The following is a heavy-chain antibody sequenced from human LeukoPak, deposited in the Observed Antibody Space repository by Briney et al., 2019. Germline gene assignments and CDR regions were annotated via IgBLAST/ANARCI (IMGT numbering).Heavy chain of an antibody. Sequence: GGSLRLSCAASGFTFSSYAMHWVRQAPGKGLEWVAVISYDGSNKYYADSVKGRFTISRDNSKNTLYLQMNSLRAEDTAVYYCARETVHDYWGQGTLVTVSS. CDR1: GFTFSSYA. V-gene: IGHV3-30*04. J-gene: IGHJ4*02. D-gene: IGHD4-11*01. CDR3: ARETVHDY. CDR2: ISYDGSNK.